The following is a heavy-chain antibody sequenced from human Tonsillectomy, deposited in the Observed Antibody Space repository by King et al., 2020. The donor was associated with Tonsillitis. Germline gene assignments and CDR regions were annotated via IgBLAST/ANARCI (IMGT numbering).Heavy chain of an antibody. J-gene: IGHJ4*02. Sequence: QLVQSGAEVKKPGESLKISCKGSGYRFITYWIGWVHQMPGKGLEWMGIIYPGDSDTRYNPSFQGHVTSSADKSISTAYLQWSSLKASDTAMYYCARHETVTTGVDYWGQGTLVTVSS. CDR2: IYPGDSDT. V-gene: IGHV5-51*07. CDR1: GYRFITYW. D-gene: IGHD4-17*01. CDR3: ARHETVTTGVDY.